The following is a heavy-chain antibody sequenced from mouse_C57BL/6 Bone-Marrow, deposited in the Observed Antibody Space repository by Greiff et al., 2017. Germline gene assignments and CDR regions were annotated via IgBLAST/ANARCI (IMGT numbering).Heavy chain of an antibody. D-gene: IGHD6-1*01. CDR2: IDPETGGT. V-gene: IGHV1-15*01. CDR3: NLVVAY. J-gene: IGHJ3*01. CDR1: GYTFTDYE. Sequence: VKLQESGAELVRPGASVTLSCKASGYTFTDYEMHWVKQTPVHGLEWIGAIDPETGGTAYNQKFKGKAILTADKSSSTAYMELRSLTSEDSAVYYCNLVVAYWGQGTLVTVSA.